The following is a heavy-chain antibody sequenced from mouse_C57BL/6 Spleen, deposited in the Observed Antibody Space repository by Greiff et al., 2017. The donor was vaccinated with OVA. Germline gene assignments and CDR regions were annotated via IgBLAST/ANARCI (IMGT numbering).Heavy chain of an antibody. D-gene: IGHD2-1*01. Sequence: EVQGVESGPELVKPGASVKISCKASGYSFTGYYMNWVKQSPEKSLEWIGEINPSTGGTTYNQKFKAKATLTVDKSSSTAYMQLKSLTSEDSAVYYCARSRGNYWFAYWGQGTLVTVSA. CDR1: GYSFTGYY. J-gene: IGHJ3*01. CDR2: INPSTGGT. V-gene: IGHV1-42*01. CDR3: ARSRGNYWFAY.